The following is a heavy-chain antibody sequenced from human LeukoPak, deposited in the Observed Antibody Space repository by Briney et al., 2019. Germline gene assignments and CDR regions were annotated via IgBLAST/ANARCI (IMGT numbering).Heavy chain of an antibody. CDR3: ARGRRPAIVSRKCYFDY. CDR1: GGSVGGYF. V-gene: IGHV4-34*01. CDR2: VNHSGSL. J-gene: IGHJ4*02. Sequence: SETMSLTCAVYGGSVGGYFWAWIRQPPGKDLEFIGEVNHSGSLTYNPALRGRATISVDGSKNQFSLRVTSVTPADTAVYYCARGRRPAIVSRKCYFDYWGQGSLVTVSS. D-gene: IGHD3-16*02.